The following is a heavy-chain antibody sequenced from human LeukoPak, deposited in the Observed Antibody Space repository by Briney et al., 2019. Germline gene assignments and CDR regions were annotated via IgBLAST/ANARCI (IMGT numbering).Heavy chain of an antibody. V-gene: IGHV1-18*01. CDR2: ISAYNGNT. Sequence: ASLKVSCKASGYTFTSYGISWVRQAPGQGLEWMGWISAYNGNTNYAQKLQGRVTMTTDTSTSTAYMELRSLRSDDTAVYYCAREAYCSGGSCYPEGRTSSDYWGQGTLVTVSS. D-gene: IGHD2-15*01. CDR3: AREAYCSGGSCYPEGRTSSDY. CDR1: GYTFTSYG. J-gene: IGHJ4*02.